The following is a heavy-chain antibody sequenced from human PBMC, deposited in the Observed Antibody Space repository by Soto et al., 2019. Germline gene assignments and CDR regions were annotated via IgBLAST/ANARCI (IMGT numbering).Heavy chain of an antibody. CDR3: ARIGNPDASLYFDY. CDR2: TYHTGST. J-gene: IGHJ4*02. CDR1: GGSISVGVYY. D-gene: IGHD2-2*01. V-gene: IGHV4-31*03. Sequence: QVQLQESGPGLVKPSQTLSLTCTVSGGSISVGVYYWNWIRQLPGKGPEWIGYTYHTGSTYYNPSIERRVTVSVDPSKSHFSLTLSSVTAADSAVYYCARIGNPDASLYFDYWGQGTLVTVSS.